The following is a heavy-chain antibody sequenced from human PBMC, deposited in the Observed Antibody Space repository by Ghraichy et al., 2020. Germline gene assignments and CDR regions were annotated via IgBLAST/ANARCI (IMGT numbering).Heavy chain of an antibody. D-gene: IGHD6-13*01. CDR1: GFTFSDYS. CDR3: ARRIAAAGTLFFDY. CDR2: ISSGSSTI. J-gene: IGHJ4*02. V-gene: IGHV3-48*02. Sequence: GGSLRLSCAASGFTFSDYSMSWVRQAPGKGLEWVSYISSGSSTIYYADSVKGRFTISRDNAKSSLYLQMNSLRDEDTAVYYCARRIAAAGTLFFDYWGQGTLVTVSS.